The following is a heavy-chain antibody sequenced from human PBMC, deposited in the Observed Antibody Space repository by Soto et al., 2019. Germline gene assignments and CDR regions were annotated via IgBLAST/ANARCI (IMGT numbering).Heavy chain of an antibody. D-gene: IGHD6-13*01. Sequence: EVQLVESGGGLVQPGGSLRLSCAASGFTFSSYSMNWVRQAPWKGLEWVSYISSSSSTIYYADSVKGRFTISRDNAKNSLYLQMNSLRDEDTAVYYCAIDYSSSWSYNWFDPWGQGTLVTVSS. J-gene: IGHJ5*02. CDR2: ISSSSSTI. CDR3: AIDYSSSWSYNWFDP. V-gene: IGHV3-48*02. CDR1: GFTFSSYS.